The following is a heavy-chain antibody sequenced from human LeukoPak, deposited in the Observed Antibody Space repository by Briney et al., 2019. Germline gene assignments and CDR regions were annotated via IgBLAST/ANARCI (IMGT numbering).Heavy chain of an antibody. CDR2: IYYSGST. J-gene: IGHJ4*02. D-gene: IGHD1-14*01. CDR3: ARVGLRHRSYLDY. CDR1: GGSISSGDYY. Sequence: PSETLSLTCTVSGGSISSGDYYWSWIRQPPGKGLEWIGYIYYSGSTYYNPSLKSRVTISVDTSKNQFSLKLSSVTAADTAVYYCARVGLRHRSYLDYWGQGTLVTVSS. V-gene: IGHV4-30-4*08.